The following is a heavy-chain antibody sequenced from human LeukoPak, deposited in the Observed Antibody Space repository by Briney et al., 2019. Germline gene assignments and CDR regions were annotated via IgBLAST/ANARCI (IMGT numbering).Heavy chain of an antibody. D-gene: IGHD3-22*01. CDR2: IYTSGST. V-gene: IGHV4-4*07. Sequence: SETLSLTCTVSGGSISSYYWSWIRQPAGKGLEWIGRIYTSGSTNYNPSLKSRVTMSVDTSKNQFSLQLNSMTPDDTALYFCAREGPHCTSSSNCYSPKAIGYFDSWGQGSLVTVSS. CDR1: GGSISSYY. J-gene: IGHJ4*02. CDR3: AREGPHCTSSSNCYSPKAIGYFDS.